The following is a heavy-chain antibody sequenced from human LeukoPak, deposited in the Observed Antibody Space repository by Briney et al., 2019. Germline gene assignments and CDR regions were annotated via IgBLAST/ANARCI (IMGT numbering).Heavy chain of an antibody. Sequence: SETLSLTCAVYGGPFSGYYWSWIRQPPGKGLEWIGEINHSGSTNYNPSLKSRVTISVDTSKNQFSLKLSSVTAADTAVYYCAGSGSTRYYYYMDVWGKGTTVTISS. CDR2: INHSGST. D-gene: IGHD3-10*01. J-gene: IGHJ6*03. CDR3: AGSGSTRYYYYMDV. CDR1: GGPFSGYY. V-gene: IGHV4-34*01.